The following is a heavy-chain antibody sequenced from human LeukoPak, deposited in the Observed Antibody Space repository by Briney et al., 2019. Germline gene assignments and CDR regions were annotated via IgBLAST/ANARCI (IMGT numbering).Heavy chain of an antibody. CDR2: INHSGST. V-gene: IGHV4-34*01. CDR1: GGSFSGYY. CDR3: ARGSGIVVVPSAAAFDP. Sequence: SETLSLTCAVYGGSFSGYYWSWIRQPPGKGLEWIGEINHSGSTNYNPSLKSRVIISVDTSRNQFSLKLSSVTAADTAVYYCARGSGIVVVPSAAAFDPWGQGTLVTVSS. J-gene: IGHJ5*02. D-gene: IGHD2-2*01.